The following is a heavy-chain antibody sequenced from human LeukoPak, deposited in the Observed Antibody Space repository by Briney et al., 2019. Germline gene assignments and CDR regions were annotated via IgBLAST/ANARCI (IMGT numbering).Heavy chain of an antibody. CDR3: AKTPTYQLLSFHYMDV. Sequence: SVKVSCKASGGTFSSYAISWVRQAPGQGPEWMGRIIPIFGTANYAQKFQGRVTITTDESTSTAYMELSSLRSEDTAVYYCAKTPTYQLLSFHYMDVWGKGTTVTVSS. CDR2: IIPIFGTA. J-gene: IGHJ6*03. D-gene: IGHD2-2*01. V-gene: IGHV1-69*05. CDR1: GGTFSSYA.